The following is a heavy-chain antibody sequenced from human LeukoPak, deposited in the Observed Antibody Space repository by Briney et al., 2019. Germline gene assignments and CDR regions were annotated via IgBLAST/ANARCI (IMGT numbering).Heavy chain of an antibody. CDR1: GFIFSTYW. Sequence: QPGGSLRLSCVGSGFIFSTYWMAWVRQAPGKGLECVSTISGSGKDTYYADSVKGRFTISRDNSKNTLYLQMNSLRAEDTALYYCAKRESNYASGTGGFDYWGQGTLVTVSS. D-gene: IGHD3-10*01. CDR2: ISGSGKDT. V-gene: IGHV3-23*01. J-gene: IGHJ4*02. CDR3: AKRESNYASGTGGFDY.